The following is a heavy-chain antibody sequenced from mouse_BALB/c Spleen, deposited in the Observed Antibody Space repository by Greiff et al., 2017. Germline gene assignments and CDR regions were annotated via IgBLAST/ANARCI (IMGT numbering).Heavy chain of an antibody. D-gene: IGHD2-1*01. CDR3: ARDGNYYAMDY. J-gene: IGHJ4*01. CDR2: INPGSGGT. CDR1: GYAFTHYL. V-gene: IGHV1-54*01. Sequence: QVQLQQSGAELVRPGTSVKVSCKASGYAFTHYLIEWVKQRPGQGLEWIGVINPGSGGTNYNEKFKGKATLTADKSSSTAYMQLSSLTSDESAVYFCARDGNYYAMDYWGQGTSVTVSA.